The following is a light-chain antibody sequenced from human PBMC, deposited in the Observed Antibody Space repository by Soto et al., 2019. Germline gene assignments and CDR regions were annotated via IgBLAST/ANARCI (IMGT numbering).Light chain of an antibody. CDR3: CSYAGTGTYV. J-gene: IGLJ1*01. V-gene: IGLV2-23*01. CDR2: EGS. CDR1: SSDVGSYNV. Sequence: QSALTQPASVSGSPGQSITISCTGTSSDVGSYNVVSWYQQHPGKAPKLMIYEGSKRPSGVSHRFSGSKSGNTASLTISGLQAEDEADYYCCSYAGTGTYVFGTGTKLTVL.